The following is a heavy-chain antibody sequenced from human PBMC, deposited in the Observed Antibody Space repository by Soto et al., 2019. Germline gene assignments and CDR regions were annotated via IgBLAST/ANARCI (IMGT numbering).Heavy chain of an antibody. CDR1: GYTFTSYD. J-gene: IGHJ5*02. V-gene: IGHV1-8*01. CDR2: VNPNSGNT. CDR3: ARVKGSGYHNWFDP. D-gene: IGHD3-22*01. Sequence: GASVKVSCKASGYTFTSYDINWVRQATGQGLEWMGWVNPNSGNTDYAQKFQGRVTMTTDTSTSTAYMELRSLRSDDTAVYYCARVKGSGYHNWFDPWGQGTLVTVSS.